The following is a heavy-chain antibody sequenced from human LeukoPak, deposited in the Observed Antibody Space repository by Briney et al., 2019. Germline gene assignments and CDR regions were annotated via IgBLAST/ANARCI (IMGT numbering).Heavy chain of an antibody. CDR1: GFTFSSYA. V-gene: IGHV3-64*01. CDR2: ISRNGGST. CDR3: ASGSGWSSLDY. D-gene: IGHD6-19*01. J-gene: IGHJ4*02. Sequence: GGSLRLSCAASGFTFSSYAMHWVRQAPGKGLEYVSAISRNGGSTYYANSVKGRFTISRDNSKNTLYPQMGSLRAEDMAVYYCASGSGWSSLDYWGQGTLVTVSS.